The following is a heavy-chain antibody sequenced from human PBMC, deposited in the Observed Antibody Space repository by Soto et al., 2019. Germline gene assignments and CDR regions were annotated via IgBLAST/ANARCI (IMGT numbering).Heavy chain of an antibody. D-gene: IGHD3-3*01. V-gene: IGHV2-70*01. J-gene: IGHJ6*02. CDR2: IDWDDDK. Sequence: SGPTLVNPTQTLTLTCTFSGFSLSTSGMCVSWIRQPPGRALEWLPLIDWDDDKYYSTSLKTRLTISKDTSKNQVVLTMTNMDPVDTATYYCARMKRRITIFGVVPYYYYGLNVWGQGTTVTVSS. CDR1: GFSLSTSGMC. CDR3: ARMKRRITIFGVVPYYYYGLNV.